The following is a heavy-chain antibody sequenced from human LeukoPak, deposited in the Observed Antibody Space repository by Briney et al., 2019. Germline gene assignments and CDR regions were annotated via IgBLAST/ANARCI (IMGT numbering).Heavy chain of an antibody. CDR2: IYYSGST. J-gene: IGHJ4*02. CDR3: ARVGQLAFDY. V-gene: IGHV4-39*07. D-gene: IGHD2-2*01. Sequence: SETLSLTCAVSGGSISSSSYYWDWIRQPPGKGLEWIASIYYSGSTYYNPSLKSRVTISVDTSKNQFSLKLSSVTAADTAVYYCARVGQLAFDYWGQGTLVTVSS. CDR1: GGSISSSSYY.